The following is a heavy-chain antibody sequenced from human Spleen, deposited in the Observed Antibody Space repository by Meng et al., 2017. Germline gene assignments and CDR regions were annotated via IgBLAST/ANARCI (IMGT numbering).Heavy chain of an antibody. Sequence: GESLKISCAASGFTFSSYAMHWVRQAPGKGLEWVAVISYDGSNKYYADSVKGRFTISRDNAENSLSLQMNSLRAEDTAVYYCARDKGLKVFDYWGQGTLVTVSS. V-gene: IGHV3-30*07. CDR3: ARDKGLKVFDY. CDR1: GFTFSSYA. CDR2: ISYDGSNK. J-gene: IGHJ4*02.